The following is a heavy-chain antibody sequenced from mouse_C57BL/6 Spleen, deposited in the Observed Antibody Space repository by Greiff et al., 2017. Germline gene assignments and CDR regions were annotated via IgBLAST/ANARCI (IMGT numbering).Heavy chain of an antibody. CDR3: ARRFSMDY. V-gene: IGHV5-17*01. Sequence: EVQLVESGGGLVKPGGSLKLSCAASGFTFSDYGMHWVRQAPGQGLEWVAYISSGSSTIYYAETVKGRFTISRDNAKNTLFLQMTSLRSEDKAMYYCARRFSMDYWVQGTSVTVSS. CDR2: ISSGSSTI. CDR1: GFTFSDYG. J-gene: IGHJ4*01.